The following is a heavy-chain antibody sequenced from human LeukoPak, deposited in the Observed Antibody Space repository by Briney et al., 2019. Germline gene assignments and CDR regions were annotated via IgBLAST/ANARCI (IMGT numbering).Heavy chain of an antibody. D-gene: IGHD3-10*01. J-gene: IGHJ4*02. CDR3: ASTAIYGSESFDY. CDR1: GYTFTSYG. CDR2: IIPILGIA. V-gene: IGHV1-69*04. Sequence: GASVEVSCKASGYTFTSYGISWVRQAPGQGLEWMGRIIPILGIANYAQKFQGRVTITADKSTSTAYMELSSLRSEDTAVYYCASTAIYGSESFDYWGQGTLVTVSS.